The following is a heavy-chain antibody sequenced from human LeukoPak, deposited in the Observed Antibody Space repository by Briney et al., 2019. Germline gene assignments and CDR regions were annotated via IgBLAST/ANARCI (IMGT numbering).Heavy chain of an antibody. CDR3: ARHGSGWSFDY. V-gene: IGHV4-59*08. CDR2: IYYSGST. Sequence: SETLSLTCTVSGGSISGFYWSWIRQPPGKRLEWIGYIYYSGSTDYNPSLKSRVSISVDTSKNQFSLNLSSMTAADTAVFYCARHGSGWSFDYWGQGTLITVSS. CDR1: GGSISGFY. D-gene: IGHD6-19*01. J-gene: IGHJ4*02.